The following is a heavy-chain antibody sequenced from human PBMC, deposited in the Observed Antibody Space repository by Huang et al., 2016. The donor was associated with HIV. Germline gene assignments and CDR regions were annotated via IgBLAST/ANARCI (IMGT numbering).Heavy chain of an antibody. Sequence: QVHLVQSGAEVTKPGSTVKVSCKTSGGTFTSYVFNWFRQAPGPGLEWMGGIIPIFDTTNYAQKLQGRGTFTADESSSTVHMDLSSLRPEDTAVYYCASGLYCGGDCYPPGNYWGLGTLVTVSS. D-gene: IGHD2-21*02. V-gene: IGHV1-69*01. CDR2: IIPIFDTT. CDR3: ASGLYCGGDCYPPGNY. CDR1: GGTFTSYV. J-gene: IGHJ4*02.